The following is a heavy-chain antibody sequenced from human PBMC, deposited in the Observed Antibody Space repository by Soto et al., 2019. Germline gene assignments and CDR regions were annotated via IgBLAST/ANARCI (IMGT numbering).Heavy chain of an antibody. CDR2: TIPIFGTA. J-gene: IGHJ5*02. CDR3: ARFGHYFDNDDYWGVLDH. D-gene: IGHD3-9*01. CDR1: GGTFSRYA. Sequence: QVQLVQSGAEVKKPGSSVKVSCKASGGTFSRYAISWVRQAPGQGLEWMGGTIPIFGTAKYAQQFQGRVTITADESTSTAYMELSSLRSGDTAVYYCARFGHYFDNDDYWGVLDHWGQGTLVTVSS. V-gene: IGHV1-69*01.